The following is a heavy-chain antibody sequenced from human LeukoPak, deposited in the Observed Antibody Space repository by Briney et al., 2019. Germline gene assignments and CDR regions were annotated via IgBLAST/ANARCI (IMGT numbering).Heavy chain of an antibody. J-gene: IGHJ6*03. Sequence: GGSLRLSCAASGFTFSSYGMHWVRQAPGKGLEWVAFIRYDGSNKYYADSVKGRFTISRDNSKNTLYLQMNSLRAEDTAVYYCAKDHGFSYYDPSNYYYMDVWGKGTTVTVSS. V-gene: IGHV3-30*02. CDR1: GFTFSSYG. CDR2: IRYDGSNK. D-gene: IGHD3-22*01. CDR3: AKDHGFSYYDPSNYYYMDV.